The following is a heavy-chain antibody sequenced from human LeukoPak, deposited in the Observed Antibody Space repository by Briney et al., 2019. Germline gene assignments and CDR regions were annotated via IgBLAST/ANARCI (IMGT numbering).Heavy chain of an antibody. CDR1: GDSITSYY. V-gene: IGHV4-4*07. D-gene: IGHD6-19*01. CDR3: AREGLSAVAGAFDI. CDR2: IYTTGST. Sequence: SETLSLTCTVSGDSITSYYWSWIRQPAGKGLEWIGRIYTTGSTNYNPSLKNRVTLSMDASKKQFSLKLTSVTAADTAVYYCAREGLSAVAGAFDIWGQGTMVTVSS. J-gene: IGHJ3*02.